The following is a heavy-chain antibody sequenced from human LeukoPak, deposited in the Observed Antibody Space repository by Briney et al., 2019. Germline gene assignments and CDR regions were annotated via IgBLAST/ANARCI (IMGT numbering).Heavy chain of an antibody. Sequence: PGGSLRLSCAASGFTFSSYAMHGVRQAPGKGREWVAVISYYGSNKYYADSVKGRFTISRDNTNNTLYLQMNSLRAEDTAVFYCSTEVRGSNDYFYWGPGTLVTACS. V-gene: IGHV3-30*01. D-gene: IGHD2/OR15-2a*01. CDR3: STEVRGSNDYFY. CDR1: GFTFSSYA. CDR2: ISYYGSNK. J-gene: IGHJ4*01.